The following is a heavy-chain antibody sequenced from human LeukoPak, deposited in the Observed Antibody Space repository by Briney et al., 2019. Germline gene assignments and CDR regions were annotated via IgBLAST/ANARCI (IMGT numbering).Heavy chain of an antibody. V-gene: IGHV4-39*01. D-gene: IGHD6-6*01. J-gene: IGHJ6*03. CDR1: GGSISSSSYY. CDR3: ARHYPIVARPPNYYYYYYMDV. CDR2: IYYSGST. Sequence: SETLSLTCTVSGGSISSSSYYWGWIRQPPGKGLEWIGSIYYSGSTYYNPSLKSRVTISVDTSKNQFSLKLSSVTAADTAVYYCARHYPIVARPPNYYYYYYMDVWGKGTTVTVSS.